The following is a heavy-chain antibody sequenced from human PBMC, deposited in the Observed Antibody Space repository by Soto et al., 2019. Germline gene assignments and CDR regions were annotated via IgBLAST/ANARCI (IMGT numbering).Heavy chain of an antibody. CDR2: IIPIFCTA. CDR3: AREAGINSQTLATYTFDY. J-gene: IGHJ4*02. CDR1: WGTFSSYA. Sequence: SVKASCKAPWGTFSSYAISWVRQFPGQWLDWMGGIIPIFCTANYAQEFQGRVTITAVEATSTAYREQRSLRSEDTAVYYCAREAGINSQTLATYTFDYWGQGTLVTVS. D-gene: IGHD3-10*01. V-gene: IGHV1-69*01.